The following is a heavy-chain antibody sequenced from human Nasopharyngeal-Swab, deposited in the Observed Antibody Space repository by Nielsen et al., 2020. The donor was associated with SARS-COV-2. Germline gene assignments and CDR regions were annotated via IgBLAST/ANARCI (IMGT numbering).Heavy chain of an antibody. V-gene: IGHV3-30-3*01. J-gene: IGHJ4*02. D-gene: IGHD2-2*01. CDR3: VREGGTSGRAGYFDY. CDR1: GFALNNFV. CDR2: VPSDGSKG. Sequence: GGSLRLSCAASGFALNNFVMQWIRQAPGKGLEWVAVVPSDGSKGQYADSVEGRFTFYRDNSRNMVYLQMNSLRDEDTAVYYCVREGGTSGRAGYFDYWGRGTLVTVSS.